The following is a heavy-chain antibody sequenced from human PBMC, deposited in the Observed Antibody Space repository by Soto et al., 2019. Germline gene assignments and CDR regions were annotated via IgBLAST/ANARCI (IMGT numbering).Heavy chain of an antibody. CDR3: AREGGTYYGSGSYPYYYGMAV. CDR2: ISSNGGST. Sequence: EVQLVESGGGLVQPGGSLRLSCAASGFTFSSYAMHWVRQAPGKGLEYVSAISSNGGSTYYANSVKGRFTISRDNSKNTLYLQMGSLRAEDMAVYYCAREGGTYYGSGSYPYYYGMAVWGQGTTVTVSS. D-gene: IGHD3-10*01. J-gene: IGHJ6*02. CDR1: GFTFSSYA. V-gene: IGHV3-64*01.